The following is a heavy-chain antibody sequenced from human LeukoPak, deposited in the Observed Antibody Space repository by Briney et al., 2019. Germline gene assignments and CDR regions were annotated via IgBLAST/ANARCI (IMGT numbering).Heavy chain of an antibody. V-gene: IGHV3-64D*06. CDR1: GFTFSTYV. Sequence: GGSLRLPCSVSGFTFSTYVMPWVRQAPGKGLEYVSAISSNGDNTYYADSVKGRFTISRDNSKNTLYLQMSSLRADDTAVYYCVRGTGYWGQGTLVTVSS. J-gene: IGHJ4*02. CDR3: VRGTGY. CDR2: ISSNGDNT.